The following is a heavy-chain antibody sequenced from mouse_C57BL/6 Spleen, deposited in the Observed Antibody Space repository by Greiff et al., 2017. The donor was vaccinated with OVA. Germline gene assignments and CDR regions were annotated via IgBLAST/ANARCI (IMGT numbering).Heavy chain of an antibody. V-gene: IGHV1-53*01. CDR3: ARYEDYYGSSLAY. CDR2: INPSNGGT. J-gene: IGHJ3*01. D-gene: IGHD1-1*01. Sequence: QVQLQQPGTELVKPGASVKLSCKASGYTFTSYWMHWVQQRPGQGLEWIGNINPSNGGTTYNEKFKSKATLTVDKSSSTAYMQLSSLTSEDAAVYYCARYEDYYGSSLAYWGQGTLVTVSA. CDR1: GYTFTSYW.